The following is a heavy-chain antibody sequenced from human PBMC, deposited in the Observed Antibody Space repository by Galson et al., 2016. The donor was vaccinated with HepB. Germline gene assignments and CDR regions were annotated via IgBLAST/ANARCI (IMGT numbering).Heavy chain of an antibody. V-gene: IGHV4-39*02. CDR1: GGSIINNRYY. CDR2: IYYNGNT. J-gene: IGHJ4*02. CDR3: AREPRGNNWDYFDS. D-gene: IGHD1-1*01. Sequence: SETLSLTCTVSGGSIINNRYYWGWIRQPPGKGLEWIANIYYNGNTYYNPSHKSRVTIAMDTSENHFSLNLNPMTASDTAIYYCAREPRGNNWDYFDSWGQGALVTVSS.